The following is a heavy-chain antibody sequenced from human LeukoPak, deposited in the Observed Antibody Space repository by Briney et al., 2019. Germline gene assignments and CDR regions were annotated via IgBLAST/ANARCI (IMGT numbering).Heavy chain of an antibody. D-gene: IGHD3-22*01. CDR2: ISSNGGST. Sequence: GGSLRLSCAASGFTFSSYAMSWVRQAPGKGLEWVSAISSNGGSTYYANSVKGRFTISRDNSKNTLYLQMGSLRAEDTAVYYCAKDFYYDSSGYYSPFAYWGQGTLVTVSS. V-gene: IGHV3-64*01. J-gene: IGHJ4*02. CDR1: GFTFSSYA. CDR3: AKDFYYDSSGYYSPFAY.